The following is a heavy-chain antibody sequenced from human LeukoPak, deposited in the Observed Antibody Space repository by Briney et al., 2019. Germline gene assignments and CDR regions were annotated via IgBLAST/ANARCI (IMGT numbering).Heavy chain of an antibody. Sequence: GASVTVSCKASGYTFTSYCISWVRQAPGQGLEWMGRINPYNGYPKYTQKFQGRVTMTTDTSTSTAYMELRSLRSDDTAVFCCARDLSQGYGSGSFSSWGQGTLVTVSS. CDR2: INPYNGYP. CDR3: ARDLSQGYGSGSFSS. CDR1: GYTFTSYC. D-gene: IGHD3-10*01. V-gene: IGHV1-18*01. J-gene: IGHJ4*02.